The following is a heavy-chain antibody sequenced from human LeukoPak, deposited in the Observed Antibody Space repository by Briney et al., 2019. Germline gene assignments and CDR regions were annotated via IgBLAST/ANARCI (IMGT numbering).Heavy chain of an antibody. Sequence: ASVKVSCKASGYIVTSYDINWVRQATGQGLEWMGWINPNSGGTNYAQKFQGRVTMTRDTSISTAYMELSRLRSDDTAVYYCARDIVLNDAFDIWGQGTMVTVSS. V-gene: IGHV1-2*02. J-gene: IGHJ3*02. D-gene: IGHD3-16*02. CDR1: GYIVTSYD. CDR3: ARDIVLNDAFDI. CDR2: INPNSGGT.